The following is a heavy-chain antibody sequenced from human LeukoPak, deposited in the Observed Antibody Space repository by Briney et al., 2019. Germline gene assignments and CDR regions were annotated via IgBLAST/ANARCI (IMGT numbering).Heavy chain of an antibody. D-gene: IGHD2-8*02. J-gene: IGHJ4*02. CDR1: GGSFSGYY. V-gene: IGHV4-34*01. CDR2: INHSGST. Sequence: PSETLSLTCAVYGGSFSGYYWSWIRQPPGKGLEWIGEINHSGSTYYNPSLKSRVTLSLDTSNKRFSLKLNSVTAADTAVYYCARALGTGLVDYWGQGTLVTVSS. CDR3: ARALGTGLVDY.